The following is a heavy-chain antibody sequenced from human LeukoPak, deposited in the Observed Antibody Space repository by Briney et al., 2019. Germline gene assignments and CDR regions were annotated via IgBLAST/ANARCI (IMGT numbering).Heavy chain of an antibody. CDR1: GGSVSSGSYY. Sequence: SETLSLTCTVSGGSVSSGSYYWSWIRQPPGKGLEWIGYIYYSGSTNYNPSLKSRVTISVDTSKNQFSLKLSSVTAADTAVYYCARASRGSTVTEFDYWGQGTLVTVSS. J-gene: IGHJ4*02. D-gene: IGHD4-11*01. CDR2: IYYSGST. V-gene: IGHV4-61*01. CDR3: ARASRGSTVTEFDY.